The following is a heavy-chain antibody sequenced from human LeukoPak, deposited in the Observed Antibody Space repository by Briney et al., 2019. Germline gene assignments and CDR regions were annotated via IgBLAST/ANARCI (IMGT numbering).Heavy chain of an antibody. J-gene: IGHJ3*02. CDR1: GINFRGYW. CDR2: MKQDGSEK. Sequence: GGSLRLSCAVSGINFRGYWMAWVRQAPGKGLEWVANMKQDGSEKYYVDSVKGRFTISRDNAKNSLYLEMNSLRVEDTAVYYCARENKVEDAFDIWGQGTMVTVSS. CDR3: ARENKVEDAFDI. V-gene: IGHV3-7*01. D-gene: IGHD2-15*01.